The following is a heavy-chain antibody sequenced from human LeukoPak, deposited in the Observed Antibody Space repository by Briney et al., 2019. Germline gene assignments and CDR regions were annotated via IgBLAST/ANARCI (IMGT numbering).Heavy chain of an antibody. D-gene: IGHD1-7*01. CDR2: ISVSGGST. Sequence: PGGSLRLSCAASGFTFSSYAMSWVRQAPGKGLEWVSAISVSGGSTYYADSVKGRFTISRDNSKNTLYLQMNSLRPEDTAVYYCARDQLHLHDYFDHWGQGTLVTVSS. CDR3: ARDQLHLHDYFDH. V-gene: IGHV3-23*01. J-gene: IGHJ4*02. CDR1: GFTFSSYA.